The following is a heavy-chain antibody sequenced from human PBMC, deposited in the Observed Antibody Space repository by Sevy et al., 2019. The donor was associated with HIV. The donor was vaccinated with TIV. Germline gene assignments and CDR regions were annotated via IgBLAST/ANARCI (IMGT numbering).Heavy chain of an antibody. CDR2: MWYDGSNK. CDR1: GFTFSSYG. V-gene: IGHV3-33*01. D-gene: IGHD2-2*02. Sequence: GGSLRLSCAASGFTFSSYGMHWVRQAPGKGLEWVAVMWYDGSNKKYADSVRGRFTISRDNSKNTLYLQMNSLRAEDTAVYYCARDGGIVVVPAAIGLPFDYWGQGTLVTVSS. CDR3: ARDGGIVVVPAAIGLPFDY. J-gene: IGHJ4*02.